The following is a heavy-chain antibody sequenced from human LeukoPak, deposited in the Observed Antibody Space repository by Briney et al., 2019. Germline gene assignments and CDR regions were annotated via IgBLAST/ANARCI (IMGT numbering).Heavy chain of an antibody. CDR1: GGTFSSYA. CDR2: IIPIFGTA. Sequence: SVKVSCKASGGTFSSYAISWVRQAPGQGPEWMGGIIPIFGTANYAQKFQGRVTITADESTSTAYMELSSLRSEDTAVYYCASGSDYYDSSGYLWGQGTMVTVSS. CDR3: ASGSDYYDSSGYL. J-gene: IGHJ3*01. D-gene: IGHD3-22*01. V-gene: IGHV1-69*13.